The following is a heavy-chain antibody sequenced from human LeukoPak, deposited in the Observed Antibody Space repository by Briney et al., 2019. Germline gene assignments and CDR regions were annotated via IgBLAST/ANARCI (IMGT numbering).Heavy chain of an antibody. CDR1: GYTFTSHG. D-gene: IGHD3-3*01. V-gene: IGHV1-18*01. J-gene: IGHJ5*02. CDR2: ISAYNGNT. CDR3: ARPYYDFWSGLGGHWFDP. Sequence: ASVKVSCKASGYTFTSHGISWVRQAPGQGLEWMGWISAYNGNTNYAQKLQGRVTMTTDTSTSTAYMELRSLRSDDTAVYYCARPYYDFWSGLGGHWFDPWGQGTLVTVSS.